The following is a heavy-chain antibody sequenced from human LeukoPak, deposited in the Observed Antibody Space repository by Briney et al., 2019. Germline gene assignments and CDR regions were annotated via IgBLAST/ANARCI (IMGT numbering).Heavy chain of an antibody. V-gene: IGHV1-18*01. Sequence: ASVKVSCKASGYSFTSFPIIWVRQAPGQGLEWMGWISAYNGNTNYAQKLQGRVTMTTDTSTSTVYMELSSLRSEDTAVYYCARDYPLWDGDPGVFDYWGQGTLVTVSS. J-gene: IGHJ4*02. CDR1: GYSFTSFP. D-gene: IGHD4-17*01. CDR2: ISAYNGNT. CDR3: ARDYPLWDGDPGVFDY.